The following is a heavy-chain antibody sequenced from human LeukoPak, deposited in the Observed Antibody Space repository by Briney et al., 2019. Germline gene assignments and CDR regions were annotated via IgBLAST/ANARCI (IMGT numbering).Heavy chain of an antibody. V-gene: IGHV4-59*01. CDR3: ARVTYYYDSSGYFRWFDP. D-gene: IGHD3-22*01. CDR1: GGSISSYY. CDR2: IYYSGST. J-gene: IGHJ5*02. Sequence: SETLSLTCTVSGGSISSYYWSWIRQPPGKGLEWIGYIYYSGSTNYNPSLKSRVTISVDTSKNQFSLKLSSVTAADTAVYYCARVTYYYDSSGYFRWFDPWGQGTLVTVSS.